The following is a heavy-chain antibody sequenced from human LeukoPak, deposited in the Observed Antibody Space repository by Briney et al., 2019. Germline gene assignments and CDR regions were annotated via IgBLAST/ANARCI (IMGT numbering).Heavy chain of an antibody. V-gene: IGHV4-34*01. D-gene: IGHD5-12*01. Sequence: PSETLSLTCAVYGGSFSGYYWSWIRQPPGKGLEWIGEINHSGSTNYNPSPKSRVTISVDMFKNQFSLKMNSVTAADTAVYYCTRDARYSDYVDAFDIWGQGTMVSVSS. CDR3: TRDARYSDYVDAFDI. J-gene: IGHJ3*02. CDR1: GGSFSGYY. CDR2: INHSGST.